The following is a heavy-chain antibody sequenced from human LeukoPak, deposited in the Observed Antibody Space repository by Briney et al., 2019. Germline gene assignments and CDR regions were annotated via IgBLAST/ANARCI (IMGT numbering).Heavy chain of an antibody. Sequence: PGGSLRLSCEGSGFTFSSYSMNWVRQAPGKGLEWVSDISSSGSTVDYADSVKGRFTISRDNSRNTLFLQMNSLRAEDTAVYHCAKGTDSGWYYFDHWGQGTLVTVSS. CDR1: GFTFSSYS. V-gene: IGHV3-48*01. D-gene: IGHD6-19*01. CDR3: AKGTDSGWYYFDH. J-gene: IGHJ4*02. CDR2: ISSSGSTV.